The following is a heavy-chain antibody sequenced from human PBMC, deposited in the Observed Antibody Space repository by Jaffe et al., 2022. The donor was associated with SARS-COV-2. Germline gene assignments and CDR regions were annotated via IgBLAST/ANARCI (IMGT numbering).Heavy chain of an antibody. J-gene: IGHJ4*02. CDR2: ISSSSSTI. Sequence: EVQLVESGGGLVQPGGSLRLSCAASGFTFSSYSMNWVRQAPGKGLEWVSYISSSSSTIYYADSVKGRFTISRDNAKNSLYLQMNSLRDEDTAVYYCARETYQKDYDYVWGSYRYRYFDYWGQGTLVTVSS. CDR3: ARETYQKDYDYVWGSYRYRYFDY. V-gene: IGHV3-48*02. CDR1: GFTFSSYS. D-gene: IGHD3-16*02.